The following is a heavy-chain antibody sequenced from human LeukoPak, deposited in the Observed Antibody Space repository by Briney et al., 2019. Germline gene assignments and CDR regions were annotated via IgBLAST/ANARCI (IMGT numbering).Heavy chain of an antibody. D-gene: IGHD6-6*01. CDR1: GGSISSYY. V-gene: IGHV4-4*07. J-gene: IGHJ6*02. Sequence: SETLSLTCTVSGGSISSYYWSWIRQPAGKGLEWIGRIYTSGSTNYNPPLKSRVTMSVDTSKNQFSLKLSSVTAADTAVYYCAREDSSSSQYYYYYYGMDVWGQGTTVTVSS. CDR2: IYTSGST. CDR3: AREDSSSSQYYYYYYGMDV.